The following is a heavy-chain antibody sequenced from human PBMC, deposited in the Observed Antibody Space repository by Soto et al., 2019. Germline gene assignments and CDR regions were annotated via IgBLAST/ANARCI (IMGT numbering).Heavy chain of an antibody. CDR3: AREGVVPAGPLYYFDS. CDR2: INHNGIT. CDR1: GGSLSGYY. Sequence: QVQLQQWGAGLLKPSETLSLTCGVSGGSLSGYYWSWIRQPPGKGLEWIGEINHNGITNYNPSLKSRVTLSRDMSKNQFSLTLTSVTAADTAVYFCAREGVVPAGPLYYFDSWDQGNLVTVSS. V-gene: IGHV4-34*01. J-gene: IGHJ4*02. D-gene: IGHD2-2*01.